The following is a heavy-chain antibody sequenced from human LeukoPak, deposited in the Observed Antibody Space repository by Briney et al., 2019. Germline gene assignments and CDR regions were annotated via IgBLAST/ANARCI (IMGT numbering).Heavy chain of an antibody. CDR1: GFTFDDYG. D-gene: IGHD3-22*01. V-gene: IGHV3-20*04. J-gene: IGHJ4*02. Sequence: GGSLRLSCAASGFTFDDYGMSWVRQAPGKGLEWVSGINWNGGSTGYADSVKGRFTISRDNAKNSLYLQMNSLRAEDTALYYCARSYDSSGHLPGPSDYWGQGTLVTVSS. CDR3: ARSYDSSGHLPGPSDY. CDR2: INWNGGST.